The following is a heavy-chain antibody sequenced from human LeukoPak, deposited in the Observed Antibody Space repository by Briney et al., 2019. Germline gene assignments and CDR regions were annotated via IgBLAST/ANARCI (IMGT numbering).Heavy chain of an antibody. CDR1: GGSISSSSYY. V-gene: IGHV4-39*01. D-gene: IGHD1-26*01. CDR3: ARHGRSVGTGDY. J-gene: IGHJ4*02. CDR2: IYYSGST. Sequence: PPETLSLTCTVSGGSISSSSYYWGWIRQPPGKGLEWIGSIYYSGSTYYNPSLKSRVTISVDTSKNQFSLKLSSVTAADTAVYYCARHGRSVGTGDYWGQGTLVTVSS.